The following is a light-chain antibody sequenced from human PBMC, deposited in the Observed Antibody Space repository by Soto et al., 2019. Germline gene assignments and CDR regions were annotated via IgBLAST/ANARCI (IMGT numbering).Light chain of an antibody. CDR2: DVS. V-gene: IGLV2-14*03. J-gene: IGLJ1*01. Sequence: QSALTQPASVSGSPGQSITISCSGTSSGVGGYNYVSWYQHHPGKAPKLMIYDVSNRPSGVSNRFSGSKSGNTASLTISGLQAEDESDYYCSSFRSSTTPRVFGTGTKLTVL. CDR1: SSGVGGYNY. CDR3: SSFRSSTTPRV.